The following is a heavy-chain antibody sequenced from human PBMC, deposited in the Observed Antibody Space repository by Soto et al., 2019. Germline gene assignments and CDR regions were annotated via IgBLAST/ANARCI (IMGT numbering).Heavy chain of an antibody. D-gene: IGHD2-15*01. CDR1: CDSISTVDYF. J-gene: IGHJ5*01. CDR3: ARGRYCLTGRCFPNWFDS. Sequence: SETLSLTCSVSCDSISTVDYFWAWIRQPPGQALEYIGYIYKSTTTYYNPSFESRVAISLDTSKSQFSLNVTSVTAADTAVYFCARGRYCLTGRCFPNWFDSWGQGTLVTVSS. CDR2: IYKSTTT. V-gene: IGHV4-30-4*01.